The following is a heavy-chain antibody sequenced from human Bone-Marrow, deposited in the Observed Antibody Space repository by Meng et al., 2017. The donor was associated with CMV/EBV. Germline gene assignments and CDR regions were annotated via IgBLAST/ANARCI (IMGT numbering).Heavy chain of an antibody. D-gene: IGHD1-14*01. CDR3: ARDSTRTGFDP. V-gene: IGHV3-23*01. CDR2: ISGSGGST. CDR1: GFTFSSYA. Sequence: GESLKISCAASGFTFSSYAMSWVRQAPGKGLEWVSAISGSGGSTYYADSVKGRFTISRDNAKNSLYLQMNSLRAEDTAVYYCARDSTRTGFDPWGQGTLVTVSS. J-gene: IGHJ5*02.